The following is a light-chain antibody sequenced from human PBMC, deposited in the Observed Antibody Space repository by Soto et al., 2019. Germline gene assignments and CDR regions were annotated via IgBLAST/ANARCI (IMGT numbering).Light chain of an antibody. CDR3: LQYNTDSRT. J-gene: IGKJ1*01. Sequence: DIQMTQSPSTLSGSVGDRVTITCRASQTISSWLSWYQQKAGKAPKLLIYKASTLKSGVPSRFSGSGSGTDFTLTISRLQPEDFATYYCLQYNTDSRTFGQGTTVEIK. CDR1: QTISSW. V-gene: IGKV1-5*03. CDR2: KAS.